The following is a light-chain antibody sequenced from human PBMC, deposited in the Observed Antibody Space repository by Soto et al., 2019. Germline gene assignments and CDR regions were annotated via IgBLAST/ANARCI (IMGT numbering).Light chain of an antibody. Sequence: EFVLTQSPGTLSVSPGERATLSCRASQSFSSSYLAWYQQKPGQAPRLLIYETSSRATGIPDRFSVSGSQTDFTLTISRLEPEDFAVYDCQQYGTSPRTFGQGTKVDIK. CDR2: ETS. CDR1: QSFSSSY. V-gene: IGKV3-20*01. J-gene: IGKJ1*01. CDR3: QQYGTSPRT.